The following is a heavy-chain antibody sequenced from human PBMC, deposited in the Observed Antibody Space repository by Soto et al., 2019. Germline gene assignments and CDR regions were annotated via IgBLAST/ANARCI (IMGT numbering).Heavy chain of an antibody. CDR2: ISAYNHNT. Sequence: GASVEVSCKASGYIFSNYGITWVRQAPGQGLEGLGWISAYNHNTDSAQRLQGRVTFTTDTSTSTAYMELRGLTSDDTGVYYCGRGDPIFGVATGVHVWGKGTTVNV. CDR3: GRGDPIFGVATGVHV. J-gene: IGHJ6*04. V-gene: IGHV1-18*01. CDR1: GYIFSNYG. D-gene: IGHD3-3*01.